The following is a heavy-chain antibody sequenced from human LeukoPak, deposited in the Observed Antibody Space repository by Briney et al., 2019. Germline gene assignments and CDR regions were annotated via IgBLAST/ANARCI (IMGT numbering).Heavy chain of an antibody. J-gene: IGHJ4*02. D-gene: IGHD1-14*01. CDR1: GFTFSSYA. CDR2: ISHDGSDK. Sequence: GGSLRLSCAASGFTFSSYAMSWVRQAPGKGLAWVAVISHDGSDKHYTDSVKGRFTISRDNSRNTLYLQMNSLRTEDTAVYYCAREPGPGYFDYWGQGTLVTVSS. CDR3: AREPGPGYFDY. V-gene: IGHV3-30-3*01.